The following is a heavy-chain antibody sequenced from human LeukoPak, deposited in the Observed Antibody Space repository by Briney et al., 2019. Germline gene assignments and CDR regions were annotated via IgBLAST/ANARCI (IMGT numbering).Heavy chain of an antibody. Sequence: GGSLRLSCAASGFTFSSYDMHWVRQATGKDLEWVSAIGTAGDTYYPGSVKGRFTISRENAKNSLYLQMNSLRAGDTAVYYCARGHYYDSSGYYFDTWSQGTLVTVSS. CDR1: GFTFSSYD. CDR2: IGTAGDT. V-gene: IGHV3-13*01. J-gene: IGHJ5*02. CDR3: ARGHYYDSSGYYFDT. D-gene: IGHD3-22*01.